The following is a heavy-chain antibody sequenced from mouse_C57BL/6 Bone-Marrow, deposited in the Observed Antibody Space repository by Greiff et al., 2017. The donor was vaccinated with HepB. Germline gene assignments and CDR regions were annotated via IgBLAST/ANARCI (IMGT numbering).Heavy chain of an antibody. CDR1: GFTFSSYG. Sequence: EVQVVESGGDLVKPGGSLKLSCAASGFTFSSYGMSWVRQTPDKRLEWVATISSGGSYTYYPDSVKGRFTISRDNAKNTLYLQMSSLKSEDTAMYYCARTSYWGQGTLVTVSA. CDR3: ARTSY. CDR2: ISSGGSYT. V-gene: IGHV5-6*01. J-gene: IGHJ3*01.